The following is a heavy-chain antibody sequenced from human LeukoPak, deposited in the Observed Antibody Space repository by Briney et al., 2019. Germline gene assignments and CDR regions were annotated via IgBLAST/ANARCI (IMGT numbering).Heavy chain of an antibody. Sequence: SETLSLTCTVSGYSITSYYWSWIRQPPGKGLEWIGYIYYSGTTNYNPSLKSRVVMSVHTSKNQFSLKLSPVIAADTAVYYCARVGVDYSGNIIKYYFDYWGQGTLVTVSS. J-gene: IGHJ4*02. V-gene: IGHV4-59*01. CDR3: ARVGVDYSGNIIKYYFDY. CDR1: GYSITSYY. CDR2: IYYSGTT. D-gene: IGHD4-23*01.